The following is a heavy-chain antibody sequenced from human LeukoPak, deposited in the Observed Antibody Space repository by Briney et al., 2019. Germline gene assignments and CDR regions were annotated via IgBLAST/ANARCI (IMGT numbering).Heavy chain of an antibody. V-gene: IGHV3-30*03. CDR1: GFTFSHYI. D-gene: IGHD3-22*01. CDR2: ISYGGTNK. J-gene: IGHJ4*02. Sequence: GGSLRLSCAASGFTFSHYIMHWVRQAPGKGLEWVAVISYGGTNKYYADSVKGRFTISRDSPKNTLYLQMNSLRAEDTAVYYCARAAYDNSGYLTLWGQGTLVTVSS. CDR3: ARAAYDNSGYLTL.